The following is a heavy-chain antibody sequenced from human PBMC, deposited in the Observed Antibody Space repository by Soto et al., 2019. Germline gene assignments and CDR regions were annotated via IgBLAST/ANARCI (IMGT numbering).Heavy chain of an antibody. Sequence: QVQMVESGGGVVQPGRSLRLSCAASGFTFSSYGMHWVRQAPGKGLEWVAVISYDGSNKYYADSVKGRFTISRDNSKNTLYLQMNCLRAEDTAVYYCAKDQDGGYASSFDYWGQGTLVTVSS. J-gene: IGHJ4*02. CDR1: GFTFSSYG. V-gene: IGHV3-30*18. CDR3: AKDQDGGYASSFDY. D-gene: IGHD5-12*01. CDR2: ISYDGSNK.